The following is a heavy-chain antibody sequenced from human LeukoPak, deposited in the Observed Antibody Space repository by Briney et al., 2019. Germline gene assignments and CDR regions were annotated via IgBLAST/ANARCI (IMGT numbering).Heavy chain of an antibody. D-gene: IGHD4-17*01. J-gene: IGHJ4*02. Sequence: GGSLRLSCAASGFTFISYAMSWVRQAPGKGLEWVSAISGSGGSTYYADSVKGRFTISRDNSKNTLYLQMNSLRAEDTAVYYCAKDFGDYGDNFDYWGQGTLVTVSS. CDR3: AKDFGDYGDNFDY. CDR1: GFTFISYA. CDR2: ISGSGGST. V-gene: IGHV3-23*01.